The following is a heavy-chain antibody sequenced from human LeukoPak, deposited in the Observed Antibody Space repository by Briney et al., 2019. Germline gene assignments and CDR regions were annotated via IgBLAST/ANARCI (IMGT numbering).Heavy chain of an antibody. J-gene: IGHJ4*02. CDR2: ISTYNGNT. D-gene: IGHD5-18*01. CDR3: ARDRMDTGTYFDY. V-gene: IGHV1-18*01. CDR1: GYTFTTYG. Sequence: GASVKVSCEPSGYTFTTYGITWVRQAPGQGLEWMGWISTYNGNTNYAQKLQGRVTMTTDTSTSTAYMELRSLRSDDTAMYYCARDRMDTGTYFDYWGQGTLVTVSS.